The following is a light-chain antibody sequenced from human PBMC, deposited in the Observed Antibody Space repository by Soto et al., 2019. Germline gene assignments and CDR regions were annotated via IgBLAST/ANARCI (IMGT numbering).Light chain of an antibody. J-gene: IGKJ2*01. Sequence: EIVLTQSPATLSLSPGERATLSCRASQSVSIYLAWYQQKPGQAPRLLIYDASNRATGIPARFSGSGSGTDFTLTISSLEPEDFAVYYCQQRSNCPQYTFGQGTKLEIK. CDR2: DAS. CDR1: QSVSIY. V-gene: IGKV3-11*01. CDR3: QQRSNCPQYT.